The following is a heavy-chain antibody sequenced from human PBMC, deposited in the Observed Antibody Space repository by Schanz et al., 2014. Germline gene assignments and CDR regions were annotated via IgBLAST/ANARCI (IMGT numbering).Heavy chain of an antibody. V-gene: IGHV1-46*01. D-gene: IGHD5-18*01. Sequence: QVQLVQSGTQVKKPGASVKVSCKASGYTLSAYSLHWVRQAPGQGLEWMGIVNPSVRGTHFAREFQGRVTMTTDTSTDTAYMELRSLRSDDTALYYCTRGGYSYALSAFDIWGQGTMVTVSS. CDR2: VNPSVRGT. CDR1: GYTLSAYS. CDR3: TRGGYSYALSAFDI. J-gene: IGHJ3*02.